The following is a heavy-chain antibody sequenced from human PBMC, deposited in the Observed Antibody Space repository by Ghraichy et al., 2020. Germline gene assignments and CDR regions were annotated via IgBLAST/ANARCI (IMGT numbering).Heavy chain of an antibody. D-gene: IGHD5-24*01. V-gene: IGHV4-39*01. J-gene: IGHJ3*02. CDR3: ARLPRPNNDGWPHDAFDI. CDR1: GGSIISSSYY. Sequence: SETLSLTCTASGGSIISSSYYWGWIRQPPGKGLEWIGTIYYSGTTYYNASLQSRITMSVDTSKSQFFLSLTSVTAANTAVYYCARLPRPNNDGWPHDAFDIWGQGTMVTVSA. CDR2: IYYSGTT.